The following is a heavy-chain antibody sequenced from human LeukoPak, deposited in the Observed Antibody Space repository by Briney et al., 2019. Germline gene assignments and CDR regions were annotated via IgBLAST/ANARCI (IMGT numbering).Heavy chain of an antibody. J-gene: IGHJ4*02. D-gene: IGHD3-16*01. Sequence: GGSLRLSCAGSGFTFSSYGMHWVRQAPGKGLEWVAVISYDGSNKYYADSVKGRFTISRDNSKDTQYLQMSSLRTEDTAVYYCAGDLSGRYACDYWGQGTLVTVSS. CDR3: AGDLSGRYACDY. V-gene: IGHV3-30*03. CDR2: ISYDGSNK. CDR1: GFTFSSYG.